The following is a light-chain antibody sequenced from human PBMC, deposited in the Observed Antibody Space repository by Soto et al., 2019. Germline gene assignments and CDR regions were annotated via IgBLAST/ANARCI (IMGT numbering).Light chain of an antibody. Sequence: DIQMTQSPSTLSVSVGDRVTISCRASQAVSSCLAWYQQKPGEAPTLLIYDASNWQTGVPSRFSGSGSGTDFTLTISSLQPEDFATYYCQQYNSFPRTFGQGTKVEIK. V-gene: IGKV1-12*01. CDR2: DAS. J-gene: IGKJ1*01. CDR1: QAVSSC. CDR3: QQYNSFPRT.